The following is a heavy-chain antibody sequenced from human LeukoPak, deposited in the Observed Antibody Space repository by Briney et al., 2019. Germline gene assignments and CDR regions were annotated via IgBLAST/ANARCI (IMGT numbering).Heavy chain of an antibody. Sequence: LETLSLTCSVSGASVTIDYWSWIRQPPGEGLEWIEHISNSGRTTYRSSLKSRVTISLDTSRNQFSLKLTSVTAADTAIYYCTRHYDSDSSGDPDWFDPWGQGTLVTVSS. CDR2: ISNSGRT. J-gene: IGHJ5*02. CDR1: GASVTIDY. CDR3: TRHYDSDSSGDPDWFDP. V-gene: IGHV4-59*08. D-gene: IGHD3-22*01.